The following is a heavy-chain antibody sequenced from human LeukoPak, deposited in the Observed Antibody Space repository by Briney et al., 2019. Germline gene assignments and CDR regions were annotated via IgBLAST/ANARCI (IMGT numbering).Heavy chain of an antibody. J-gene: IGHJ4*02. CDR1: GGSVSTYY. V-gene: IGHV4-59*02. CDR2: MSYSGST. D-gene: IGHD6-19*01. Sequence: PSETLSLTCTVSGGSVSTYYWHWIRQPPGKGLEWIGYMSYSGSTNYNPSLKSRVTISIDTSRDQFSLKLSSVTAADTAVYYGARGTAVAHDYWGQGNLVTVSS. CDR3: ARGTAVAHDY.